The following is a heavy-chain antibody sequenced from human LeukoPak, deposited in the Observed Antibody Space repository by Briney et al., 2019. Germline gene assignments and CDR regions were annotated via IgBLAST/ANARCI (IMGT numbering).Heavy chain of an antibody. V-gene: IGHV3-21*01. J-gene: IGHJ4*02. CDR2: ISSSSSYI. D-gene: IGHD4/OR15-4a*01. CDR3: ATDDYGAFDY. CDR1: GFAFNTYS. Sequence: GGSLRLSCAASGFAFNTYSMNWVRQAPGKGLEWVSSISSSSSYIYYADSVKGRFTISRDNAKDSLFLQMHSLRAEDTAVYYCATDDYGAFDYWGQGTLVTVSS.